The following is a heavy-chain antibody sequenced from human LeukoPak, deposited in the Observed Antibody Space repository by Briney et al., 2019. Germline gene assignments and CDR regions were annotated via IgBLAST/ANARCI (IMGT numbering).Heavy chain of an antibody. CDR3: ARGPYYYDSSGYYYVVY. D-gene: IGHD3-22*01. V-gene: IGHV1-8*01. CDR1: GYTFTSYD. J-gene: IGHJ4*02. CDR2: MNPNSGNT. Sequence: GASVKVSCKASGYTFTSYDINWVRQATGQGLEWMGWMNPNSGNTGYAQKFQGRVTMTRNTSISTAYMELSSLRSEDTAVYYCARGPYYYDSSGYYYVVYWGQGTLVTVSS.